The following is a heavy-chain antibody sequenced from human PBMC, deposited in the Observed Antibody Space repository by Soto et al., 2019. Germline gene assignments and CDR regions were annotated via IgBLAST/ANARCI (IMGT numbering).Heavy chain of an antibody. Sequence: QVQLQESGPGLVKPSETLSLTCAVSGVSIINSHWWSWVHQPPGKGLDWIGEIHHSGNTKYNPSLKSRVTISVDKPKNQFSLSLSSVTAADTAVYYCARDVGNYFDSTPAGQFDFWGQGTMVTVSS. V-gene: IGHV4-4*02. CDR1: GVSIINSHW. J-gene: IGHJ4*02. CDR3: ARDVGNYFDSTPAGQFDF. CDR2: IHHSGNT. D-gene: IGHD3-22*01.